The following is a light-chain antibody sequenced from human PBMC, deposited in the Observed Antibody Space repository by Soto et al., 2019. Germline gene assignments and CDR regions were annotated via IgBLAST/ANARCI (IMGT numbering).Light chain of an antibody. CDR1: QSVSSNY. Sequence: EIVLTQSPGTLSLSPGERATLSCRASQSVSSNYLAWYQQKPGQAPRLLIHGASSRATGIPDRFSGSGSGTDFTLTISTLEPEDFSVYYCQQYVSSPQTFGQRTKLEIK. J-gene: IGKJ2*01. V-gene: IGKV3-20*01. CDR2: GAS. CDR3: QQYVSSPQT.